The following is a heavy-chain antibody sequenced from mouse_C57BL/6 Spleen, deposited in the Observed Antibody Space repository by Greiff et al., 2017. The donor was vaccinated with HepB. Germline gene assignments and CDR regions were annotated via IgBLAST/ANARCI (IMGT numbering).Heavy chain of an antibody. J-gene: IGHJ4*01. V-gene: IGHV1-61*01. Sequence: QVQLQQPGAELVRPGSSVKLSCKASGYTFTSYWMDWVKQRPGQGLEWIGNIYPSDSETHYNQKFKDKATLTVDKSSSTAYMQLSSLTSEDSAVYYCARRGLGRRNAMDDWGQGTSVTVSS. CDR3: ARRGLGRRNAMDD. D-gene: IGHD4-1*01. CDR1: GYTFTSYW. CDR2: IYPSDSET.